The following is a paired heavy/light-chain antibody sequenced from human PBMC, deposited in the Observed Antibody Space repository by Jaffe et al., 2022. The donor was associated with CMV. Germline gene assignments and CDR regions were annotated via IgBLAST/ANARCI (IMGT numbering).Heavy chain of an antibody. D-gene: IGHD1-1*01. CDR1: GYTFTGYY. Sequence: QVHLVQSGAEVKKPGASVKVSCKASGYTFTGYYIYWVRQAPGQGLEWMGWINPDRGGTNFAQKFQGRVTVTTDTSISTAYMELSSLTSDDTAVYYCARSYNWNDVDSYFYGLDVWGQGTAVTVSS. CDR3: ARSYNWNDVDSYFYGLDV. V-gene: IGHV1-2*02. J-gene: IGHJ6*02. CDR2: INPDRGGT.
Light chain of an antibody. CDR1: QSVSQW. V-gene: IGKV1-5*03. CDR3: QHYYGYINGYST. Sequence: DLQLTQSPSTLSASVGDSVTITCRASQSVSQWLAWYQQKPGKAPKLLIYKASNLEDGVPSRFSGWGSGTEFTLVISSLQPDDFATYYCQHYYGYINGYSTFGQGTKVEIE. CDR2: KAS. J-gene: IGKJ1*01.